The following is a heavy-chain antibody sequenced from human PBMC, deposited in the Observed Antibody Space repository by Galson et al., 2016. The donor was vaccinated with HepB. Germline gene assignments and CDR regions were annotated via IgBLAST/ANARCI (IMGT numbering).Heavy chain of an antibody. CDR2: INQDGREK. Sequence: SLRLSCAGSGSGYTFSSYWMTWVRQAPGKGLEWVASINQDGREKHYVDSLKGRFTISRDNAKKTLFLQMKKLRVGDTAVYYCARDGRYFDWLLSGPDAFDFWGQGTSVTVAT. D-gene: IGHD3-9*01. CDR3: ARDGRYFDWLLSGPDAFDF. J-gene: IGHJ3*01. V-gene: IGHV3-7*03. CDR1: GSGYTFSSYW.